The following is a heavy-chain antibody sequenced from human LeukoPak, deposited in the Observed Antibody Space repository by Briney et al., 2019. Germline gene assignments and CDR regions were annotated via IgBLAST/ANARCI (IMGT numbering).Heavy chain of an antibody. D-gene: IGHD5-24*01. CDR2: ISSSGSTI. J-gene: IGHJ6*03. V-gene: IGHV3-11*01. Sequence: GGSLRLSCAASGFTFSDYYMSWIRQAPGKGLEWVSYISSSGSTIYYADSVKGRFTISRDNAKNSLYLQMNSLRAEDTAVYYCAKFMAQYYYYYYYMDVWGKGTTVTVSS. CDR3: AKFMAQYYYYYYYMDV. CDR1: GFTFSDYY.